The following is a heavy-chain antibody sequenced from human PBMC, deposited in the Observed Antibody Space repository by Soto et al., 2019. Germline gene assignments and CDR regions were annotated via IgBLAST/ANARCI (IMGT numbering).Heavy chain of an antibody. CDR3: ARVSGQWPALRYSDY. CDR2: ISSYNGNT. Sequence: QVQLVQSGAEVKKPGASVRVSCTASGYSFTNYSIIWVRQAPGQGLEWMGWISSYNGNTLYAQRFQGRVTMTTATSTATTYMELKSLKSDDTAIYYCARVSGQWPALRYSDYWGQGTVVTVSS. V-gene: IGHV1-18*04. CDR1: GYSFTNYS. D-gene: IGHD6-19*01. J-gene: IGHJ4*02.